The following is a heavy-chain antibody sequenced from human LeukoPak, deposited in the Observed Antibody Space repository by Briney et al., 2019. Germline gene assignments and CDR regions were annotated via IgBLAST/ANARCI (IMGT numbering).Heavy chain of an antibody. D-gene: IGHD3-10*01. CDR3: ARGGISSGSFDY. J-gene: IGHJ4*02. Sequence: SETLSLTCTVSGDSISSRSYSWSWIRQPPGKGLEWIGYIYYSGSTYYNPSLKSRVTISVDTSKNQFSLKLSSVTAADTAVYYCARGGISSGSFDYWGQGTLVTVSS. CDR1: GDSISSRSYS. V-gene: IGHV4-30-4*01. CDR2: IYYSGST.